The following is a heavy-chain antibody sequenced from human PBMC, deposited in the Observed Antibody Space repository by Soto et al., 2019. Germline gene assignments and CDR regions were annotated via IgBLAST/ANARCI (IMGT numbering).Heavy chain of an antibody. J-gene: IGHJ4*02. CDR2: LSGSGGST. D-gene: IGHD6-13*01. V-gene: IGHV3-23*01. CDR1: GFTFSSYA. CDR3: AYSSTPFDY. Sequence: EVQLLESGGGLVQPGGSLRLSCAASGFTFSSYAMSWVRQAPGKGLEWVSALSGSGGSTYYADSVKGRFTISRDNSQNTMYLQMNSLSAEDTAVYYCAYSSTPFDYWGQGTLVTVSS.